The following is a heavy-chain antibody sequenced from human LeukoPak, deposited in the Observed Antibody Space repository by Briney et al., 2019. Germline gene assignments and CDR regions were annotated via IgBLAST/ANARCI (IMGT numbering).Heavy chain of an antibody. Sequence: SETLSLTCAVSGYSISSGYYWGWIRQPPGKGLEWIGSIYHSGSTYYNPSLKSRVTRSVDTSKNQFSLKLSSVTAADTAVYYCARAAAAGFHAFDIWGQGTMVTVSS. V-gene: IGHV4-38-2*01. D-gene: IGHD6-13*01. J-gene: IGHJ3*02. CDR1: GYSISSGYY. CDR2: IYHSGST. CDR3: ARAAAAGFHAFDI.